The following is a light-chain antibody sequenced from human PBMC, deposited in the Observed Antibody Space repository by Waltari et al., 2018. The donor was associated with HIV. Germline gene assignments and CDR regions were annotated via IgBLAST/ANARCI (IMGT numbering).Light chain of an antibody. CDR3: MQALQTPLIT. J-gene: IGKJ5*01. CDR1: QSLLNSNGFNY. Sequence: ESVMTQSPLSLPVTPGEPASISCRSSQSLLNSNGFNYLDWYLQKPGQSPRLLIYLGSNRASRVPDRFSGSGSGTDFTLKISIVEAEDVGVYYCMQALQTPLITFGQGTRLEIK. CDR2: LGS. V-gene: IGKV2-28*01.